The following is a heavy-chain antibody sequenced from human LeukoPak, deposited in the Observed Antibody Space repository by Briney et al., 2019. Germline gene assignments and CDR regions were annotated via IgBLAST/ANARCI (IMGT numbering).Heavy chain of an antibody. D-gene: IGHD6-19*01. Sequence: ASVKVSCKASGYTFTSYYMHWVRQAPGQGLEWMGIINPSGGSTSYAQKFQGRVTMTRDMSTSTVYMELSSLRSEDTAVYYCARGAVAENPPSPLFDYWGQGTLVTVSS. J-gene: IGHJ4*02. CDR3: ARGAVAENPPSPLFDY. V-gene: IGHV1-46*01. CDR2: INPSGGST. CDR1: GYTFTSYY.